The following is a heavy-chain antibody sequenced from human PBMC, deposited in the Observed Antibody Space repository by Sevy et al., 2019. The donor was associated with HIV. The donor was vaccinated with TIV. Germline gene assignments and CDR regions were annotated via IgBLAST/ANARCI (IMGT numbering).Heavy chain of an antibody. CDR2: ISNSSSYI. D-gene: IGHD6-13*01. J-gene: IGHJ6*02. Sequence: GGSLRLSCAASGLRFSNYNMYWVRQAPGQGLEWVACISNSSSYIYYVDSVKGRFTISRDNAKNSLYLQMNSLRAEDTAVYYCASEKEQLVLWPYYGMDVWGQGTTVTVSS. CDR1: GLRFSNYN. V-gene: IGHV3-21*01. CDR3: ASEKEQLVLWPYYGMDV.